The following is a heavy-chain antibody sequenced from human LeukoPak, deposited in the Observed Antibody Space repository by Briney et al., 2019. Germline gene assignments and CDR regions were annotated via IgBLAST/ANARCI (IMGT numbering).Heavy chain of an antibody. CDR3: LRGSYY. D-gene: IGHD3-10*01. CDR2: ISSNGGTT. J-gene: IGHJ4*02. Sequence: GGSLRLSCSASGFTFCSYAMHWVGQAPGQGLEYVSAISSNGGTTYYAHSVKGRVTISRHNSKNTLYLQMSSLRAEDTAVYYCLRGSYYWGQGTLVTVSS. V-gene: IGHV3-64D*06. CDR1: GFTFCSYA.